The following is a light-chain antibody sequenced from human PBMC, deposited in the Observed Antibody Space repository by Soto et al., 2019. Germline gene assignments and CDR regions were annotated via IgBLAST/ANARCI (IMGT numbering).Light chain of an antibody. CDR3: SSYAGSNNFV. CDR1: SSDVGSYNY. V-gene: IGLV2-8*01. J-gene: IGLJ2*01. Sequence: QSALIQPPSASGSPGQSVTISCTGTSSDVGSYNYVSWYQQHPGKAPKLMIYEVSKRPSGVPDRFSGSKSGNTASLTVSGLQAEDEADYYCSSYAGSNNFVFGGGTKLTVL. CDR2: EVS.